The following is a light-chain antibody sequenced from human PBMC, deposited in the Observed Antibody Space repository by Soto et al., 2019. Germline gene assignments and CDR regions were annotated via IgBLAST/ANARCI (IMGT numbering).Light chain of an antibody. CDR2: DAS. CDR3: QQYHNYPRT. Sequence: DIQMTQSPSSLSASVGDRVNITCRASQSISRYLNWYQQKPGKAPKFLIYDASSLESGVPSRFSGSGSGTEFTLTISNLQPDDFATYFCQQYHNYPRTFGQGTKVEIK. CDR1: QSISRY. J-gene: IGKJ1*01. V-gene: IGKV1-5*01.